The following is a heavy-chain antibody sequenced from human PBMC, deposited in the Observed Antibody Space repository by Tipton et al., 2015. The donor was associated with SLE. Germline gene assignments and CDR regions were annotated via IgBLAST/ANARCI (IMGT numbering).Heavy chain of an antibody. V-gene: IGHV4-39*07. CDR1: GDSISSNSHY. Sequence: TLSLTCTVSGDSISSNSHYWGWIRQPPGKGLESIVYIYYSGTTYYNPSLKSRVTISVDTSKNQFSLKLISVTAADTAVYYCAREFLNPVTTVHYYFDLWGRGTLVTVSS. CDR2: IYYSGTT. J-gene: IGHJ2*01. D-gene: IGHD4-11*01. CDR3: AREFLNPVTTVHYYFDL.